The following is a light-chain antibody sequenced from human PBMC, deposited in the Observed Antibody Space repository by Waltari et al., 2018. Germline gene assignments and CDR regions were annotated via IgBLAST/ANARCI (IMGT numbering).Light chain of an antibody. CDR1: QDISTW. J-gene: IGKJ1*01. Sequence: DIQMTQSPSSVYASVGDRVTITCRASQDISTWLAWYQQKPGKSPELLIYPASILQSGVPTRCRGGCSGTDFTLTISSLQPEDFATYYCLQPNNFPWTFGQGTKVEVK. CDR3: LQPNNFPWT. V-gene: IGKV1-12*02. CDR2: PAS.